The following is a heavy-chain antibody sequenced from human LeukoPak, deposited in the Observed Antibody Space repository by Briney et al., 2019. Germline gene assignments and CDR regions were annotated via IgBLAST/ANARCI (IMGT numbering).Heavy chain of an antibody. Sequence: SGGSLRLSCAASGFTFSSYGMHWVRQAPGKGLEWVAVIWYDGSNKYYADSVKGRFTISRDNSKNTLYLQMNSLRAEDTAVYYCARDGKKTGHAFDIWGQGTMVTVSS. CDR3: ARDGKKTGHAFDI. V-gene: IGHV3-33*01. D-gene: IGHD3-10*01. CDR1: GFTFSSYG. CDR2: IWYDGSNK. J-gene: IGHJ3*02.